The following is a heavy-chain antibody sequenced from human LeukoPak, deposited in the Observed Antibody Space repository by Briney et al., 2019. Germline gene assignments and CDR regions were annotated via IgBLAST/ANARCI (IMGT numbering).Heavy chain of an antibody. Sequence: SQTLSLTCTVSGGSISSGSYYWGWIRQPAGKGLEWIARIYASGSTNYNPSLKSRVTISVDMSKNQFSLKLSSVTAADTAVYYCARGYDPSRDAFDIWAQGTMVTVSS. CDR3: ARGYDPSRDAFDI. CDR1: GGSISSGSYY. CDR2: IYASGST. V-gene: IGHV4-61*02. J-gene: IGHJ3*02. D-gene: IGHD3-22*01.